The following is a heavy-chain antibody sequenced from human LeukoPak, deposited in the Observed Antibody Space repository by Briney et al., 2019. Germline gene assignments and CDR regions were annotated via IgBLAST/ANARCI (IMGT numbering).Heavy chain of an antibody. CDR1: GFTFSSYG. V-gene: IGHV3-30*18. CDR3: AKAQAGDY. Sequence: SGRSLRLSCAASGFTFSSYGMHWVRQAPGKGLEWVAVISYDGSSKYYADSVKGRFTISRDNSKNTLYLQMNSLRAEDRAVYYCAKAQAGDYWGQGTLVTVSS. CDR2: ISYDGSSK. J-gene: IGHJ4*02.